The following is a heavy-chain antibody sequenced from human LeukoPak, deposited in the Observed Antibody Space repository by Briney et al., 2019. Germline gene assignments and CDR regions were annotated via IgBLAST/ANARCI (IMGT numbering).Heavy chain of an antibody. CDR3: ARVRYCSGGSCYGLFAFDI. D-gene: IGHD2-15*01. CDR1: GGTFSSYA. CDR2: IIPIFVKG. V-gene: IGHV1-69*05. J-gene: IGHJ3*02. Sequence: SVKVSCKASGGTFSSYAICWMRQAPGQGREWMGRIIPIFVKGNDAQKLQGKATKTTDESTSKTYMELSSPRSEDTAVDYSARVRYCSGGSCYGLFAFDIWGQGTMVTASS.